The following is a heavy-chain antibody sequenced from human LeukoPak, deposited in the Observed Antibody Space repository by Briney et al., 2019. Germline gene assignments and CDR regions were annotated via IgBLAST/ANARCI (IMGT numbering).Heavy chain of an antibody. D-gene: IGHD3-22*01. CDR2: ISGSGGST. J-gene: IGHJ4*02. CDR1: GFTFSSYA. V-gene: IGHV3-23*01. CDR3: AREGYYDSSGYVISDYFDY. Sequence: GGSLRLSCAASGFTFSSYAMSWVRQAPGKALEWVSAISGSGGSTYYADSVKGRFTISRDNAKNTLYLQMNSLRAEDTAVYYCAREGYYDSSGYVISDYFDYWGQGTLVTVSS.